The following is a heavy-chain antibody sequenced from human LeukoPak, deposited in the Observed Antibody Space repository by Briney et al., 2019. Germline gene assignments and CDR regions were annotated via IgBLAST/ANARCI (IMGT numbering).Heavy chain of an antibody. Sequence: ESGPTLVNPTQTLTLTCTFSGFSLSTSGVGVGWIRQPPGKALEWLALIYWNDDKRYSPSLKSGLTITKDTSKNQVVLTMTNMDPVDTATYYCAHAEGRFLEWLYRGYWFDPWGQGTLVTVSS. V-gene: IGHV2-5*01. CDR2: IYWNDDK. CDR1: GFSLSTSGVG. J-gene: IGHJ5*02. D-gene: IGHD3-3*01. CDR3: AHAEGRFLEWLYRGYWFDP.